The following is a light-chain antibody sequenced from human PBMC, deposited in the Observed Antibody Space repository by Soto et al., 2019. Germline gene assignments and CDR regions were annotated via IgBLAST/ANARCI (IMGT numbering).Light chain of an antibody. V-gene: IGLV2-14*03. CDR2: DVS. CDR3: SSYTSSGTVV. Sequence: QSALTQPVSVSGSPGQSITISCTGTSSDFGDYNYVSWYQHHPGKAPKLMINDVSNRPSGVSNRFSGSKSGNLASLTISGLQAEDEADYYCSSYTSSGTVVFGGGTKLTVL. CDR1: SSDFGDYNY. J-gene: IGLJ2*01.